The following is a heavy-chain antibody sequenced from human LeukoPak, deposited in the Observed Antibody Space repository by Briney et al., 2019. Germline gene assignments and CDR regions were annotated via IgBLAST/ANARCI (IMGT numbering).Heavy chain of an antibody. CDR2: INWNGDII. CDR3: AKDGVSVFGVIISFDF. J-gene: IGHJ4*02. CDR1: GFIFDNYD. V-gene: IGHV3-9*01. D-gene: IGHD3-3*01. Sequence: GGSLRLSCAVSGFIFDNYDMHWVRQAPGKGLEWVSGINWNGDIIGYADSVKGRFTISRDNAKNSLYLQMSSLRAEDTAFYYCAKDGVSVFGVIISFDFWGQGTLVTVSS.